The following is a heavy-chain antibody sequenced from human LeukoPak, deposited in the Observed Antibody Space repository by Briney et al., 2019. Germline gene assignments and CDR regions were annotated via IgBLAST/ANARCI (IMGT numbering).Heavy chain of an antibody. J-gene: IGHJ6*03. Sequence: SEALSLTCTVSGGSISSSTYYWGWIRQPPGKGLEWIGRIYTSGSTNYNPSLKSRVTMSVDTSKNQFSLKLSSVTAADTAVYYCATDYYGSRPYYDMDVWGKGTTVTVSS. V-gene: IGHV4-39*07. CDR3: ATDYYGSRPYYDMDV. CDR2: IYTSGST. D-gene: IGHD3-10*01. CDR1: GGSISSSTYY.